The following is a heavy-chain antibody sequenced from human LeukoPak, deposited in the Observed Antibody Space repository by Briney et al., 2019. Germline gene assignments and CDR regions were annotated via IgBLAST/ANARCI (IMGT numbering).Heavy chain of an antibody. Sequence: SETLSLTCTVSGGSVTSVSHCWGWLRQPPGKGLEWIGYDYCGGNTNYNPSLKSRVTISVDTSKNQFSLKLSSVTAADTAVYYCARDHYGSLDYWGQGTLVTVSS. V-gene: IGHV4-61*01. D-gene: IGHD3-10*01. J-gene: IGHJ4*02. CDR1: GGSVTSVSHC. CDR2: DYCGGNT. CDR3: ARDHYGSLDY.